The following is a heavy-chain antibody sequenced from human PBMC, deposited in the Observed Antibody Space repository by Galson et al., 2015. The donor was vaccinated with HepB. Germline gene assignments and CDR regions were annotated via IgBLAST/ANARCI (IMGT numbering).Heavy chain of an antibody. CDR2: ISYDGSNK. V-gene: IGHV3-30*18. D-gene: IGHD6-19*01. J-gene: IGHJ6*02. CDR3: AKDKQWLSYYYYGIDV. CDR1: GFTFSSYG. Sequence: SLRLSCAASGFTFSSYGMHWVRQAPGKGLEWVAAISYDGSNKYYADSVKGRFTISRDNSKNTLYLQMNSLRAEDTAVDYCAKDKQWLSYYYYGIDVWGQGTTVTVSS.